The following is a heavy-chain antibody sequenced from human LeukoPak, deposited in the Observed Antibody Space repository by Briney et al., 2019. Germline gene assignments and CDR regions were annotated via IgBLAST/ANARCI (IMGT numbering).Heavy chain of an antibody. CDR3: ARDCSSSCSPYYGMDV. V-gene: IGHV3-53*01. CDR2: IHSGGST. J-gene: IGHJ6*02. CDR1: GFTVSSNY. Sequence: GGSLRLSCAASGFTVSSNYMSWVRQAPGKGLEWVSIIHSGGSTNYVDSVKGRFTISRDNSRNTLYLQMNSLRAEDTAVYYCARDCSSSCSPYYGMDVWGQGATVTVSS. D-gene: IGHD2-2*01.